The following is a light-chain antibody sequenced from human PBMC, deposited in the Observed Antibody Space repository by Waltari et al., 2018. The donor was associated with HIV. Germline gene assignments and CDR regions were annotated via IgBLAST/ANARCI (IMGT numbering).Light chain of an antibody. V-gene: IGLV3-25*03. Sequence: SYELTQPPSVSVSPGQTARITCSGDALPKHYAYWYQQKPGQAPVLVIYKDSERPSGIPERFPGSSSGTTVTLTISGVQAEDEADYYCQSADSSGTMGVFGGGTKLTVL. J-gene: IGLJ3*02. CDR2: KDS. CDR1: ALPKHY. CDR3: QSADSSGTMGV.